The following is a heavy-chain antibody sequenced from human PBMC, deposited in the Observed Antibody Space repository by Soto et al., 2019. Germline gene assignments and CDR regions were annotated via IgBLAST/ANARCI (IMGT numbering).Heavy chain of an antibody. CDR1: GYTITSYG. CDR3: ARGRDGDY. CDR2: ISAHNDNT. J-gene: IGHJ4*02. Sequence: QVHLVQSGAEVRKPGASVKVSCKGSGYTITSYGIAWVRQAPGQGLEWMGWISAHNDNTNYAQKVQGRVTVTRDTSTSTAYMELRNLRSDDTAVSYCARGRDGDYWGQGALVTVSS. D-gene: IGHD6-6*01. V-gene: IGHV1-18*01.